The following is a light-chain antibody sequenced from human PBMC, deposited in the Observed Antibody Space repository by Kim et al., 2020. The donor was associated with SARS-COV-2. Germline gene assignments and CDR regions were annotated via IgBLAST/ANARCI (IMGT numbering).Light chain of an antibody. Sequence: GDRVTITCRASENFISYLAWYQQKPGKAPNLLIYAASTLLSGVPSRFSGSGSGTEFTLTINSLQPEDFATYYCQQVSSYPMTFGRGTKLDIK. CDR2: AAS. J-gene: IGKJ4*01. CDR1: ENFISY. V-gene: IGKV1-9*01. CDR3: QQVSSYPMT.